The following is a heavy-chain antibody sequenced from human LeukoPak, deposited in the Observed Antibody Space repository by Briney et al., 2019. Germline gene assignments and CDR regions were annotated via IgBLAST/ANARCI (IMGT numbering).Heavy chain of an antibody. CDR2: INSDGGST. CDR1: GFTFSSYW. D-gene: IGHD3-9*01. Sequence: PGGSLRLSCAASGFTFSSYWMHWVRQAPGKGLEWVSRINSDGGSTTYADSVKGRFTISRDNAKNTMYLQMSSLRADDSAVYYCGRGGLTGQMAAFDCWGQRALVTLST. J-gene: IGHJ4*02. CDR3: GRGGLTGQMAAFDC. V-gene: IGHV3-74*01.